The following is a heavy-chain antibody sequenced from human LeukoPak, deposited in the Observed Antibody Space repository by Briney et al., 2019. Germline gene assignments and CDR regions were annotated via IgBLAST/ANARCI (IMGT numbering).Heavy chain of an antibody. Sequence: SETMSLTCTVSGGSLSSNYWSWIRQPPGKGLEWIGNIYDTGTTNYNPSLKSRVTISVDTSKNQVSLKLNSVTAADTALYYCARERDYFDPWGQGTLVIVSS. J-gene: IGHJ5*02. CDR3: ARERDYFDP. CDR2: IYDTGTT. V-gene: IGHV4-59*01. CDR1: GGSLSSNY. D-gene: IGHD4-11*01.